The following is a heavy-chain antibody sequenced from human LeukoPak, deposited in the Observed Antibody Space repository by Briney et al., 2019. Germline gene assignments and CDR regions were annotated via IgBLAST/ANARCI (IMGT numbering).Heavy chain of an antibody. CDR2: IYYTGGT. Sequence: KSSETLSLTCTVSGGSITGYYWNWIRQPPGKGLEWIGYIYYTGGTYYNPSLESRVTISVDTSKSQFSLKLNSVTAADTAVYYCAREGGPYRPLDYSGQGTLVTVSS. CDR3: AREGGPYRPLDY. CDR1: GGSITGYY. V-gene: IGHV4-59*12. J-gene: IGHJ4*02.